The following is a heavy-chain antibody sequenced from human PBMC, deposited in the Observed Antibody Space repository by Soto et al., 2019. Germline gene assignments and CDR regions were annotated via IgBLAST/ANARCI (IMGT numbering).Heavy chain of an antibody. CDR2: IHAGNGNT. D-gene: IGHD3-10*01. CDR3: ARAIWFGEPTGGAGMH. V-gene: IGHV1-3*01. J-gene: IGHJ4*02. CDR1: GYTFTISA. Sequence: QVQLVQSGAALKKPGASVKVSCKASGYTFTISAMHWVRQAPVQRLECMGWIHAGNGNTKYSQNFQGRVTITRYTSASTADMQLSRLRSEDTAVYYWARAIWFGEPTGGAGMHWGRVTLVTVSS.